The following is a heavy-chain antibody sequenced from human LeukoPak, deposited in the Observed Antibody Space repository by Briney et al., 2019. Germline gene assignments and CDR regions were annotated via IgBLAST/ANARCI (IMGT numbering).Heavy chain of an antibody. Sequence: GGSLRLSCAASGFTFSTYSMNWVRQAPGKGLEWVSSVSSGSSYIYYADSLKGRFTISRDNAKNSLYLQMTSLRAEDTAVYYCAGSDTTGYTPRESDYWYFDLWGRGTLDTVSS. CDR1: GFTFSTYS. J-gene: IGHJ2*01. V-gene: IGHV3-21*01. D-gene: IGHD1-1*01. CDR3: AGSDTTGYTPRESDYWYFDL. CDR2: VSSGSSYI.